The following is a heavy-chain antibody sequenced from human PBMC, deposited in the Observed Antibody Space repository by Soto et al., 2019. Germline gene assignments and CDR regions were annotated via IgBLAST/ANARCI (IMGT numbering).Heavy chain of an antibody. CDR1: GFTFSSYA. Sequence: GGSLRLSCAASGFTFSSYAMSWVRQAPGKGLEWVSAISGSGGSKYYADSVKGRFTISRDNSKNTLYLQMNSLRAEDTAVYYCAKDQNTMIKRGLFDYWGQGTLVTVSS. CDR2: ISGSGGSK. V-gene: IGHV3-23*01. J-gene: IGHJ4*02. D-gene: IGHD3-22*01. CDR3: AKDQNTMIKRGLFDY.